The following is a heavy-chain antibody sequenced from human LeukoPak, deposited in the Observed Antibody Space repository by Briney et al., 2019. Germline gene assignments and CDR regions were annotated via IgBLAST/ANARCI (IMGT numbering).Heavy chain of an antibody. CDR3: AKDRNSYGSDAFDI. D-gene: IGHD5-18*01. V-gene: IGHV3-43D*03. CDR1: GFTFDDYA. J-gene: IGHJ3*02. Sequence: GGSLRLSCAASGFTFDDYAMHWVRQAPGKGLEWVSLISWDGGSTYYADSVKGRFTISRDNSKNSLYLQMNSLRAEDTALYYCAKDRNSYGSDAFDIWGQGTMVTVSS. CDR2: ISWDGGST.